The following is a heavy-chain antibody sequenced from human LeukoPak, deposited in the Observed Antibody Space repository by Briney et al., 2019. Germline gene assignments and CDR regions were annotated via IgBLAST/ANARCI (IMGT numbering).Heavy chain of an antibody. CDR3: ARGVATRFDP. J-gene: IGHJ5*02. D-gene: IGHD5-12*01. CDR2: IYYSGST. CDR1: GDSFSGTTYY. Sequence: SETLSLTCTVSGDSFSGTTYYWSWIRQPPGKGLEWIGSIYYSGSTYYNPSLKSRVTISLDTSKKQFSLKLSSVTAADTAVYYCARGVATRFDPWGQGTLVTVSS. V-gene: IGHV4-39*07.